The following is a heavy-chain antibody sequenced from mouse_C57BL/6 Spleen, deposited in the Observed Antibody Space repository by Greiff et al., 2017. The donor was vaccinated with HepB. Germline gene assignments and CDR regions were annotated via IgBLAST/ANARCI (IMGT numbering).Heavy chain of an antibody. V-gene: IGHV1-72*01. CDR3: ARSGGSSLSYWYFDV. J-gene: IGHJ1*03. Sequence: QVHVKQPGAELVKPGASVKLSCKASGYTFTSYWMHWVKQRPGRGLEWIGRIDPNSGGTKYNEKFKSKATLTVDKPSSTAYMQLSSLTSEDSAVYYCARSGGSSLSYWYFDVWGTGTTVTVSS. CDR1: GYTFTSYW. D-gene: IGHD1-1*01. CDR2: IDPNSGGT.